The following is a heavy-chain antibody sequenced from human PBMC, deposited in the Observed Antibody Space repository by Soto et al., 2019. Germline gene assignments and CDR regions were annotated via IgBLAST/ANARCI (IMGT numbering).Heavy chain of an antibody. J-gene: IGHJ6*02. Sequence: PXXSLRLSCAAPGFTFGSYAMHWVRQAPGKGLEWVAVILYDGSNKYYADSVKGRFTISRDNSKNTLYLQMNSLSAEDTAVYYCARETDGMDVWGQGITVTVSS. CDR1: GFTFGSYA. V-gene: IGHV3-30-3*01. CDR3: ARETDGMDV. CDR2: ILYDGSNK.